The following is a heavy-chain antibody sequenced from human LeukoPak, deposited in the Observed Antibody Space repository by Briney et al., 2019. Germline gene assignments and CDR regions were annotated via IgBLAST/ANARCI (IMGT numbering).Heavy chain of an antibody. V-gene: IGHV3-11*03. CDR1: GFPFSDYY. D-gene: IGHD3-10*01. CDR2: ISSSSSYT. CDR3: AAPTMVRAP. Sequence: GGALRLSCAAPGFPFSDYYMSWVRQAPGEGLEWVSYISSSSSYTNYADSVKGRFTISRDNAKNSLYLQMNSLRAEDTAVYYCAAPTMVRAPWGQGTLVTVSS. J-gene: IGHJ5*02.